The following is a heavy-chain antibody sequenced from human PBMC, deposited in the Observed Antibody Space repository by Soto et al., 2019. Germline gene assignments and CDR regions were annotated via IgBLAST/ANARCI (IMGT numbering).Heavy chain of an antibody. CDR1: GSTFSNYG. V-gene: IGHV3-33*01. D-gene: IGHD3-16*01. Sequence: VQLVESGGGVVQPGRSLRLSCAASGSTFSNYGMHWVRQAPGKGPEWVAVMWYDGSNKYYGESVKGRFSISRDNSKNTLYLDINSLRTEDTAVYYCARDGGSHGPSYFDTWGQGRLVIVSA. CDR3: ARDGGSHGPSYFDT. J-gene: IGHJ4*02. CDR2: MWYDGSNK.